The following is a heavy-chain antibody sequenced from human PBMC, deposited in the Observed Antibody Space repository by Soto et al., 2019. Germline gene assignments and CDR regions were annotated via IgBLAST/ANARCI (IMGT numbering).Heavy chain of an antibody. J-gene: IGHJ4*02. V-gene: IGHV5-51*01. CDR2: IYPGDSDT. CDR3: ARYSGSYWHYLDF. D-gene: IGHD1-26*01. Sequence: GESLKISCKGSGYSFASHWVAWVRQMPEKGLEWIGTIYPGDSDTKYSPAFRGQVTILADTSVSTAYLQWRSLEATDSAIYYCARYSGSYWHYLDFWGQGTLVTVSS. CDR1: GYSFASHW.